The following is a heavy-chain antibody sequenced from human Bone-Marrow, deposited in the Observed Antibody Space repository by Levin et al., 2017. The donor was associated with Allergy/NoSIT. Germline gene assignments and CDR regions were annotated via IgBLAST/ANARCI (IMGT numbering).Heavy chain of an antibody. CDR3: AKDREQWLVRH. D-gene: IGHD6-19*01. J-gene: IGHJ4*02. V-gene: IGHV3-23*01. CDR1: GFTFSSYA. Sequence: GESLKISCAASGFTFSSYAMSWVRQAPGKGLEWVSAISGSGGSTYYADSVKGRFTISRDNSKNTLYLQMNSLRAEDTAVYYCAKDREQWLVRHWGQGTLVTVSS. CDR2: ISGSGGST.